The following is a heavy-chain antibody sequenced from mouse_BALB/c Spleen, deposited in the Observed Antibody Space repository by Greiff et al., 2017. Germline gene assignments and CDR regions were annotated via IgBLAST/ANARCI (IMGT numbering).Heavy chain of an antibody. CDR3: ARGQLGIPSYAMDY. V-gene: IGHV5-4*02. CDR1: GFTFSDYY. J-gene: IGHJ4*01. Sequence: EVKVVESGGGLVKPGGSLKLSCAASGFTFSDYYMYWVRQTPEKRLEWVATISDGGSYTYYPDSVKGRFTISRDNAKNNLYLQMSSLKSEDTAMYYCARGQLGIPSYAMDYWGQGTSVTVSS. CDR2: ISDGGSYT. D-gene: IGHD3-2*01.